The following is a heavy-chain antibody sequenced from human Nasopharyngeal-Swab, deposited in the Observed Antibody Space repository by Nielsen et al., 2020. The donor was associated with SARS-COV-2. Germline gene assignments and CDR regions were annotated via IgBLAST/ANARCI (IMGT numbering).Heavy chain of an antibody. V-gene: IGHV3-23*01. CDR3: TKGGWLDD. D-gene: IGHD6-19*01. CDR1: GFPFSVFD. J-gene: IGHJ4*02. CDR2: ISGGDDTT. Sequence: ESLKISCTASGFPFSVFDMSWVRRAPGKGLEWVAFISGGDDTTHYANSVKGRFTVSRDSSKNTLFLQMNSLSVDDTALYYCTKGGWLDDWGQGTLVTVSS.